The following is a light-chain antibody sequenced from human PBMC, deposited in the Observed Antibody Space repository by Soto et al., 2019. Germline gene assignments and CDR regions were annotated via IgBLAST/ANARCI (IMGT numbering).Light chain of an antibody. V-gene: IGKV1-9*01. Sequence: DMQLTQSPSFLSASVGDRVTITCRASQGISSYLAWYQQKPGKAPKLLIYAASTLQSGVPLRFSGSGSGTSFTLTISSLQPEDFATYYCQQLLSYSITFGQGTRLEI. J-gene: IGKJ5*01. CDR3: QQLLSYSIT. CDR2: AAS. CDR1: QGISSY.